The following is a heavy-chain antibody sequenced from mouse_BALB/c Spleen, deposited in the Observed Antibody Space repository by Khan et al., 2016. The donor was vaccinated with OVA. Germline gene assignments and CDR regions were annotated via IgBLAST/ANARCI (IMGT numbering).Heavy chain of an antibody. V-gene: IGHV1-5*01. D-gene: IGHD1-1*01. CDR2: IYPGNSDT. Sequence: EVQLQQSGTVLARPGASVKMSCKASGYTFTSYWMHWVKQRPGQGLEWIGAIYPGNSDTSYNQKFKGKAKLTADTSTSTAYMELSSLTNEDSAVYDCTKGVTTVVAPYAMYYWGQGGSVPVAS. J-gene: IGHJ4*01. CDR3: TKGVTTVVAPYAMYY. CDR1: GYTFTSYW.